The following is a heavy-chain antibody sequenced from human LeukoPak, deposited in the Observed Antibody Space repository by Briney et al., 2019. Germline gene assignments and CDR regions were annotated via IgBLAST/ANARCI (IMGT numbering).Heavy chain of an antibody. CDR2: INYSGST. J-gene: IGHJ5*02. V-gene: IGHV4-30-4*08. CDR3: ARSDNYDSSSYYNS. Sequence: PQTLSLTCTVSGGSISSGYHYWGWIRQPPGKGLEWIGYINYSGSTYYNSSLRSRVTISGDTAKNQISLNLSSVSAADTAVYYCARSDNYDSSSYYNSWRQGTLVTVSS. D-gene: IGHD3-22*01. CDR1: GGSISSGYHY.